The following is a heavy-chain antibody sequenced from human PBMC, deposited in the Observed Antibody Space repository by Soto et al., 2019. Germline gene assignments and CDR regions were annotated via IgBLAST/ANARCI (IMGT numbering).Heavy chain of an antibody. J-gene: IGHJ4*02. CDR2: IHYNGNT. D-gene: IGHD2-2*03. V-gene: IGHV4-59*01. CDR3: AREGNLGRWIQPLDS. CDR1: GDSISSYS. Sequence: QVQLQVSGPGLVKPSETLSLTCTVSGDSISSYSWSWIRQPPGKGLEWIGNIHYNGNTKYSPSLKSRVTXSVXTSXNHFPLKLISVTTADTAVYFCAREGNLGRWIQPLDSWGQGTLVTVAS.